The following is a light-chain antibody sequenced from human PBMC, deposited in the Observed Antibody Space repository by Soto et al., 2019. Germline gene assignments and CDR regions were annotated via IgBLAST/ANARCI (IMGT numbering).Light chain of an antibody. Sequence: EIVLTQSPDTLSLSRGDRATLSFMAIQSVRSTYLAWYQHKPGQAPRLLIYGASNRATDIPDRFSGSGSGTDFTLTITRVEPEDFAVYYSQQCGDSPPARFGQGTKVDIK. CDR3: QQCGDSPPAR. CDR2: GAS. CDR1: QSVRSTY. J-gene: IGKJ1*01. V-gene: IGKV3-20*01.